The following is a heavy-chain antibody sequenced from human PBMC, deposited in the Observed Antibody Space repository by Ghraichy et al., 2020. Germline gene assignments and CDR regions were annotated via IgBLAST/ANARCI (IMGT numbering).Heavy chain of an antibody. CDR1: GGSFSGYY. CDR2: INHSGST. CDR3: ARSRDGFLRRGYYFDY. D-gene: IGHD5-24*01. J-gene: IGHJ4*02. Sequence: SETLSLTCAVYGGSFSGYYWSWIRQPPGKGLEWIGEINHSGSTNYNPSLKSRVTISVETSKNQFSLKLSSVTAADTAVYYCARSRDGFLRRGYYFDYWGQGTLVTVSS. V-gene: IGHV4-34*01.